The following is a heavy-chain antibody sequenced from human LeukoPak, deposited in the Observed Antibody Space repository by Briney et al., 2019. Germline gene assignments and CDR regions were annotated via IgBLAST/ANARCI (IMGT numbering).Heavy chain of an antibody. J-gene: IGHJ4*02. V-gene: IGHV3-23*01. CDR3: AKPLSAVTSGC. Sequence: GGSLRLSCAASGFPVSSYAMNWVRQAPGKGREWVASISASGGGTYYADAVKGRFTISKDNSKSTLYLQMNSLRAEDTAVYYCAKPLSAVTSGCWGQGTLVTVSS. CDR1: GFPVSSYA. D-gene: IGHD4-17*01. CDR2: ISASGGGT.